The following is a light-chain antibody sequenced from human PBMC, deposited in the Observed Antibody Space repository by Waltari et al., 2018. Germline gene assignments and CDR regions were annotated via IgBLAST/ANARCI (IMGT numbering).Light chain of an antibody. J-gene: IGLJ2*01. CDR1: SSDVGGYNY. CDR3: SSYTSSSTVV. CDR2: DVS. Sequence: QSALTQPASVSGSPGQSITISCTGTSSDVGGYNYVSWYQQHPGKAPTLMIYDVSKRRSWVSIRCSSSKSGNTASLTISGLQAGDEADYYCSSYTSSSTVVFGGGTKLTVL. V-gene: IGLV2-14*01.